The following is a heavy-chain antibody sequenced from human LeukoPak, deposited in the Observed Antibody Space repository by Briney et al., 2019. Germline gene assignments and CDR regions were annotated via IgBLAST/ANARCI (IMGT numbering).Heavy chain of an antibody. CDR3: AKEGDSITIFGVVTDIDY. V-gene: IGHV3-30*18. CDR2: ISYDGSNK. CDR1: GFTFSSYG. J-gene: IGHJ4*02. Sequence: GRSLRLSCAASGFTFSSYGMHWVRQAPGKGLEWVAVISYDGSNKYYADSVKGRFTISRDNSKNTLYLQMNSLRAEDTAVYYCAKEGDSITIFGVVTDIDYWGQGTLVTVSS. D-gene: IGHD3-3*01.